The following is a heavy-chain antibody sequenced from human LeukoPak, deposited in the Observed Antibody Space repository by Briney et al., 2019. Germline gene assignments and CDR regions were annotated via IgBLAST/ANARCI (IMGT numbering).Heavy chain of an antibody. CDR3: ARYSGYDEPFEY. Sequence: GASVKVSCKASGYTFIGYFMHWVRQAPGQGLEWMGWINPNSGGTSYAQKFQGRVTMTRDTSVTTAYMELSRLRSDDTAVYYCARYSGYDEPFEYWGQGTLVTVSS. CDR1: GYTFIGYF. J-gene: IGHJ4*02. CDR2: INPNSGGT. D-gene: IGHD5-12*01. V-gene: IGHV1-2*02.